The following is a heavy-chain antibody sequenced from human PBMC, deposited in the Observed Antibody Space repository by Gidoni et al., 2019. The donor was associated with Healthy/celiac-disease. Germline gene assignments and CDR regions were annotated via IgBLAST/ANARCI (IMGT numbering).Heavy chain of an antibody. Sequence: QRQLVQSVAEVKQPGSSVKVSCKASGGPFRSYAISWVRQAPGQGLEWMGGIIPIFGTANSAQKFQGRVTITADESTSTAYMELSSLRSEDTAVYYCARGQRYYRGHDAFDIWGQGTMVTVSS. CDR2: IIPIFGTA. CDR3: ARGQRYYRGHDAFDI. J-gene: IGHJ3*02. CDR1: GGPFRSYA. V-gene: IGHV1-69*01. D-gene: IGHD1-26*01.